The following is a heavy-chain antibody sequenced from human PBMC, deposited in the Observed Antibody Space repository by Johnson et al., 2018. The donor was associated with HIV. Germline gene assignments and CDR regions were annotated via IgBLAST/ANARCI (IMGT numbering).Heavy chain of an antibody. CDR3: SRDSSNSFRFEMYAFDI. CDR1: GFTFSSYG. CDR2: IYSGGST. J-gene: IGHJ3*02. Sequence: QVQLVESGGGVVQPGRSLRLSCAVSGFTFSSYGMHWVRRAPGKGLEWVSVIYSGGSTYYADSVKGRFTISRDNSKNTLYLQMNSLRPEDTAVYYCSRDSSNSFRFEMYAFDIWGQGTMVTVSS. V-gene: IGHV3-NL1*01. D-gene: IGHD6-6*01.